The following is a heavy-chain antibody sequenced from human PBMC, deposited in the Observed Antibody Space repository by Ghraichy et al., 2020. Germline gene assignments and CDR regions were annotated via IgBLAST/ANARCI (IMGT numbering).Heavy chain of an antibody. D-gene: IGHD6-19*01. Sequence: GSLRLSCAASGFTFSNYAMSWVRQAPGKGLECVSSISGSGISTYYADSVKGRFTISRDNSKNTLYLQMNSLRSEDTAAYYCAKVHSSGWYQVKSGPFDFWGQGILATVSS. CDR1: GFTFSNYA. CDR2: ISGSGIST. CDR3: AKVHSSGWYQVKSGPFDF. V-gene: IGHV3-23*01. J-gene: IGHJ4*02.